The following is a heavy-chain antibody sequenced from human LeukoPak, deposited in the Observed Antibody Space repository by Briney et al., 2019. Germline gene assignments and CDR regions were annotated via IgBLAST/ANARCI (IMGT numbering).Heavy chain of an antibody. D-gene: IGHD4-23*01. Sequence: ASVKVSCKASGYTFTGYYMHWVRQAPGQGLEWMGIINPSGGSTSYAQKFQGRVTMTRDMSTSTVYMELRSLRSDDTAVYYCAREHYGGGDFDYWGQGTLVTVSS. CDR3: AREHYGGGDFDY. J-gene: IGHJ4*02. CDR2: INPSGGST. V-gene: IGHV1-46*01. CDR1: GYTFTGYY.